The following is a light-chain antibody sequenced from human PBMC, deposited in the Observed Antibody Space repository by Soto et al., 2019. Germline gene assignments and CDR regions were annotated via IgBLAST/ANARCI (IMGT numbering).Light chain of an antibody. CDR1: QSVSSN. CDR3: QQRSNWPPGLT. V-gene: IGKV3-11*01. Sequence: EIVIKQSPVTLSVSPVVRATLSCSAIQSVSSNLACYQQKPGQAPSLLIYCAFSSATGIPARFSGTGSGTDFTRTISSLEPEVLAVYCSQQRSNWPPGLTFGGVAKVYIK. CDR2: CAF. J-gene: IGKJ4*01.